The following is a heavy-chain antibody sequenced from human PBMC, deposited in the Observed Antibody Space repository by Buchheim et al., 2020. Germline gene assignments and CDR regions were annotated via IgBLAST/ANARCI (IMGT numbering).Heavy chain of an antibody. Sequence: QVQLVESGGGVVQPGRSLRLSCAASGFTFSSYGMHWVRQAPGKGLEWVAVISYDGSNKYYADSVKGRFTISRDNPKNTLYLQMNSLRAEDTAVYYCAKDGSYYGDGDYFDYWGQGTL. CDR3: AKDGSYYGDGDYFDY. J-gene: IGHJ4*02. CDR1: GFTFSSYG. CDR2: ISYDGSNK. V-gene: IGHV3-30*18. D-gene: IGHD1-26*01.